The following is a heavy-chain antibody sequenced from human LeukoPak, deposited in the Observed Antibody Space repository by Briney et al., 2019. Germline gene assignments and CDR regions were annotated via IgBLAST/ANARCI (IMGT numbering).Heavy chain of an antibody. Sequence: SVTVSNKASGFTFTCSAVQWVRQARGQRLEWIGWIVVGSGNTNYAQKFQERVTITRDMSTSTAYMELSSLRSEDTAVYYCAAGVTTFDYWGQGTLVTVSS. D-gene: IGHD1-14*01. CDR2: IVVGSGNT. V-gene: IGHV1-58*01. CDR1: GFTFTCSA. J-gene: IGHJ4*02. CDR3: AAGVTTFDY.